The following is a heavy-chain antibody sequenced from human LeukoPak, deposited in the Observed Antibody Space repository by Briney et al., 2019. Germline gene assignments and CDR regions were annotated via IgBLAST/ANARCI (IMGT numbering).Heavy chain of an antibody. CDR2: IIPIFGTA. Sequence: SVKVSCKASGGSFRSSTFAWVRQAPGRGLEWMGGIIPIFGTANYALQFQGRATITTDESTSTVYMELSSLRSEDTAIYYCARGPLHVALSSGYLKWLDPWGQGSLVIVST. CDR1: GGSFRSST. CDR3: ARGPLHVALSSGYLKWLDP. D-gene: IGHD3-22*01. J-gene: IGHJ5*02. V-gene: IGHV1-69*05.